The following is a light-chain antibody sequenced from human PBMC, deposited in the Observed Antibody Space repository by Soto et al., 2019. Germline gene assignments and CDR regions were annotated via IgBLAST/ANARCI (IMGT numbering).Light chain of an antibody. CDR2: DAS. J-gene: IGKJ2*01. CDR1: QSVSSY. V-gene: IGKV3-11*01. CDR3: QQRSNWPHT. Sequence: EIVLTQSPATLSLSPGERATLSCRASQSVSSYLAWYQHKPGQAPRLLIYDASNRATGIPARFSGSGSWTDFTPTISSLEPEDFAVYYCQQRSNWPHTFGPGTKLEIK.